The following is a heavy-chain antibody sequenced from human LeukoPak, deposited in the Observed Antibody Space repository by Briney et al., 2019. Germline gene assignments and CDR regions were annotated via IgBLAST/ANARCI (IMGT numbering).Heavy chain of an antibody. J-gene: IGHJ6*03. CDR1: GYTFTSYA. CDR3: AKTTVTSEEYYYYYMDV. Sequence: ASVKVSFKSSGYTFTSYAISWVRQAPGQGLDWMGWIITYNCHTYYSQELQGRVTMTTDTSTSKPYMALRSLRSDGEAVYYFAKTTVTSEEYYYYYMDVWGKGTTVTVSS. V-gene: IGHV1-18*01. D-gene: IGHD4-17*01. CDR2: IITYNCHT.